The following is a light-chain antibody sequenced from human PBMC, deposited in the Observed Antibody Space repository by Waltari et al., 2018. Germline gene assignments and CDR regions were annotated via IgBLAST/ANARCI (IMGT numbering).Light chain of an antibody. J-gene: IGLJ3*02. CDR1: SSNIGSTT. V-gene: IGLV1-44*01. CDR2: RKK. CDR3: AAWDDSLNGPV. Sequence: QSVLTQPPSASGTPGQRVTISCSGSSSNIGSTTVNWYQRLPGTAPKLLIYRKKPGPSGVPDGFSGSKAGTSASLASSGRQSEDEADDYCAAWDDSLNGPVFGGGTKLTVL.